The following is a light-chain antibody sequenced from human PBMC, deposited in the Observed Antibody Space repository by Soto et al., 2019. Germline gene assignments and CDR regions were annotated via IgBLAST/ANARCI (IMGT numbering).Light chain of an antibody. V-gene: IGKV3-20*01. CDR2: GAS. Sequence: EIVLTQSPGTLSLSPEERATLSCRASQSVSSSYLAWYQQKPGQAPRLLISGASSRATGIPDRFSGSGSGTDFTLTISRLEPEDFAVYYCQQYGSAPTTFGQGTKVEIK. CDR3: QQYGSAPTT. J-gene: IGKJ1*01. CDR1: QSVSSSY.